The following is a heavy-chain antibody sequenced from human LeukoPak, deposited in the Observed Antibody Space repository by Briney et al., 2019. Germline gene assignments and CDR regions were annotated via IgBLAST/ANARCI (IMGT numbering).Heavy chain of an antibody. CDR1: GDSLSSGDNH. Sequence: SQTLSLTCSVSGDSLSSGDNHWTWIRQPPGKGLEWIGYIYYSGSTNYNPSLKSRVTISVDTSKNQFSLKLSSVTAAGTAVYYCARVTWLRLPDYWGQGTLVTVSS. V-gene: IGHV4-61*08. J-gene: IGHJ4*02. CDR2: IYYSGST. CDR3: ARVTWLRLPDY. D-gene: IGHD5-12*01.